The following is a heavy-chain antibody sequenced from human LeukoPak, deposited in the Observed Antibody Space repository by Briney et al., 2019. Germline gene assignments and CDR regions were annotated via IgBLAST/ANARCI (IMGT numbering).Heavy chain of an antibody. Sequence: SSETLSLTCAVSGYSISSGYYWGWIRQPPGKGLEWIGSVYHSGSTYYNPSLKSRVTISVDTSKNQFSLKLSSVTAADTAVYYCARAPRPGNDYYYYMDVWGKGTTVTVSS. J-gene: IGHJ6*03. V-gene: IGHV4-38-2*01. CDR2: VYHSGST. CDR1: GYSISSGYY. D-gene: IGHD1-1*01. CDR3: ARAPRPGNDYYYYMDV.